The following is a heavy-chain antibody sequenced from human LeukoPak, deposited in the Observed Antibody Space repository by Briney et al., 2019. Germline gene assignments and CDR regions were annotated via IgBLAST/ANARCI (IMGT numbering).Heavy chain of an antibody. V-gene: IGHV3-33*01. Sequence: GGSLRLSCAASGFTFNIYGIHWVRQAPGKGLEWVAVIWNDGSIKYYADSVKGRFTISRDNSKNTLYLQMSSLRVEDTAVYCCARAVGPFDFWGQGTRVIVSS. CDR2: IWNDGSIK. CDR3: ARAVGPFDF. J-gene: IGHJ3*01. CDR1: GFTFNIYG.